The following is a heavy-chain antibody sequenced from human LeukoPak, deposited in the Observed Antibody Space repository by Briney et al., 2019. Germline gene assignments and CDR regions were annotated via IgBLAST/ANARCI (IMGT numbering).Heavy chain of an antibody. Sequence: SGGSLRLSCTGSGFTFGDYAMNWVRQAPGKGLEWVGFIRSKNHGGTTEYAASVKGRFTISRDDSKSIAYLQMNSLKTEDTAVYHCTRIIVATKDYWGQGTLVTVSS. CDR2: IRSKNHGGTT. J-gene: IGHJ4*02. CDR1: GFTFGDYA. V-gene: IGHV3-49*04. D-gene: IGHD5-12*01. CDR3: TRIIVATKDY.